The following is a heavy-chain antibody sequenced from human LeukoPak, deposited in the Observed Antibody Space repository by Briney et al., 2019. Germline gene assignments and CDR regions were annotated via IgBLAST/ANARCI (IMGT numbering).Heavy chain of an antibody. V-gene: IGHV3-20*04. CDR2: INWNGGST. Sequence: GGSLRLSCAASRFTFDDYGMSWVRQAPGKGLEWVSGINWNGGSTGYADSVKGRFTISRDNAKNSLYLQMNSLRAEDTALYYCARGLGSGYSGYDYDEGFDYWGQGTLVTVSS. CDR1: RFTFDDYG. CDR3: ARGLGSGYSGYDYDEGFDY. D-gene: IGHD5-12*01. J-gene: IGHJ4*02.